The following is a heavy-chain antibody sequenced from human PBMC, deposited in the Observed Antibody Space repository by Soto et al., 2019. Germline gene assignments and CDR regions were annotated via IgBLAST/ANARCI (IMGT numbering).Heavy chain of an antibody. CDR2: TSYDGSNK. Sequence: PGGSLRLSCAASGFTFSSYGMHWVRQAPGKGLEWVAVTSYDGSNKYYADSVKGRFTISRDNSKNTLYLQMNSLRAEDTAVYYCAKVGRGNRYGSGVYYFDYWGQGTLVTVSS. V-gene: IGHV3-30*18. CDR3: AKVGRGNRYGSGVYYFDY. J-gene: IGHJ4*02. D-gene: IGHD3-10*01. CDR1: GFTFSSYG.